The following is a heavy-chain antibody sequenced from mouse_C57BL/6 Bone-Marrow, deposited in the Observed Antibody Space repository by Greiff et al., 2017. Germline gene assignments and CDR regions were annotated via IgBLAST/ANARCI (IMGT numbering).Heavy chain of an antibody. CDR1: GYTFTSYW. CDR2: IYPGSGSP. Sequence: QVQLQQPGAELVKPGASVKMSCKASGYTFTSYWITWVKQRPGQGLAWIGDIYPGSGSPNYNEKFKSKATLTVDTSSSTAYMQLSSLTSEDSAIYYCARDYYGSSYVGYFDVWGTGTTVTVSS. CDR3: ARDYYGSSYVGYFDV. V-gene: IGHV1-55*01. J-gene: IGHJ1*03. D-gene: IGHD1-1*01.